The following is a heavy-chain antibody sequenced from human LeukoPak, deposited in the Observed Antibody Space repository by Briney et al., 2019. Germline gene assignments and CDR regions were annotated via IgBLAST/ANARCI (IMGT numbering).Heavy chain of an antibody. CDR3: ARIARKEWGFDY. CDR1: GYTFTGYY. D-gene: IGHD2-21*01. J-gene: IGHJ4*02. CDR2: INPNSGGT. Sequence: SVKVSCKASGYTFTGYYMHWVRQAPGQGLEWMGRINPNSGGTNYAQKFQGRVTMTRDTSISTAYMELSRLRSDGTAVYYCARIARKEWGFDYWGQGTLVTISS. V-gene: IGHV1-2*06.